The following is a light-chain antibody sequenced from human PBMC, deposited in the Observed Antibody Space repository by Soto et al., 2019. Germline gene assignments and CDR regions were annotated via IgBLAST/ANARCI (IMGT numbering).Light chain of an antibody. CDR3: QQYNTWPPWT. J-gene: IGKJ1*01. CDR1: QNVNTN. CDR2: GAS. V-gene: IGKV3D-15*01. Sequence: EVVMRHSPATLSLSPGERATLSFSASQNVNTNLAWYQQKPGQAPRLLISGASIRATGIPARFSGSGSGTEFTLTIASLQSEDFAVYYCQQYNTWPPWTFGQGTKVDI.